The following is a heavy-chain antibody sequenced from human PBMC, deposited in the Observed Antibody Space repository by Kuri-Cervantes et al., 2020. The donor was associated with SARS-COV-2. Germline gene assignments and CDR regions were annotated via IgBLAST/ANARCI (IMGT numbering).Heavy chain of an antibody. D-gene: IGHD2-2*01. Sequence: GESLKISCAASGFTFSSYWMSWVRQAPGKGLEWVSAISGSGGSTYYADSVKGRFTISRDNSKNTLYLQMNSLRAEDTAVYYCAKDLSSTSGPGYYYGMDVWGQGTTVTVSS. CDR1: GFTFSSYW. CDR3: AKDLSSTSGPGYYYGMDV. J-gene: IGHJ6*02. V-gene: IGHV3-23*01. CDR2: ISGSGGST.